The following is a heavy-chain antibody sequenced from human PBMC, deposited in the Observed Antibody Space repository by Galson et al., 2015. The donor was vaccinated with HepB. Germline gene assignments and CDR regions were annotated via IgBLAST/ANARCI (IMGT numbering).Heavy chain of an antibody. CDR2: IKQDGSEK. J-gene: IGHJ4*02. D-gene: IGHD1-14*01. CDR3: ARDTKNQPFDY. CDR1: GFTFSSYW. V-gene: IGHV3-7*03. Sequence: SLRLSCAASGFTFSSYWMSWVRQAPGKGLEWVANIKQDGSEKYYADSVKGRFTISRDNAKNSLYLQMNSLRAEDTAVYYCARDTKNQPFDYWGQGTLVTVSS.